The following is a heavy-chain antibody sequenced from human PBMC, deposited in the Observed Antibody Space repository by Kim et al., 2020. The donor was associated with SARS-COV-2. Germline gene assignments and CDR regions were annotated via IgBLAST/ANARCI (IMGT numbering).Heavy chain of an antibody. D-gene: IGHD1-26*01. CDR1: GYTFTGYY. V-gene: IGHV1-2*02. CDR3: ARHSGSYYEDAFDI. Sequence: ASVKVSCKASGYTFTGYYMHWVRQAPGQGLEWMGWINPNSGGTNYAQKFQGRVTMTRDTSISTAYMELSRLRSDDTAVYYCARHSGSYYEDAFDIWGQGTMVTVSS. CDR2: INPNSGGT. J-gene: IGHJ3*02.